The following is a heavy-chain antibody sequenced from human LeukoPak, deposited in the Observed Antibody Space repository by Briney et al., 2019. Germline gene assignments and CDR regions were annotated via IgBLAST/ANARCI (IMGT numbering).Heavy chain of an antibody. CDR2: INEDGTRA. CDR1: AFGFSAYW. D-gene: IGHD5-18*01. V-gene: IGHV3-74*01. Sequence: PGGSLRLSCAASAFGFSAYWMHWVRQAPGKGLVWVAHINEDGTRASHADSVKGRFTISRDNAKNTLYLQMNSLTVEDTAVYYCARVPTNSYGFGQWGQGSLVTVSS. J-gene: IGHJ4*02. CDR3: ARVPTNSYGFGQ.